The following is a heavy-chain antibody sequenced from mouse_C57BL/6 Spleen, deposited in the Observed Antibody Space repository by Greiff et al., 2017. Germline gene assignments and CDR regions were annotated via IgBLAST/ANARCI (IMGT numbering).Heavy chain of an antibody. D-gene: IGHD2-3*01. Sequence: EVHLVESGGGLVKPGGSLKLSCAASGFTFSDYGMHWVRQAPEKGLEWVAYISSGSSTIYSADTVKGRFTISRDNAKNTLFLQMTSLRSEDTAMYYCARNGYYHYWYFDVWGTGTTVTVSS. CDR3: ARNGYYHYWYFDV. J-gene: IGHJ1*03. CDR2: ISSGSSTI. CDR1: GFTFSDYG. V-gene: IGHV5-17*01.